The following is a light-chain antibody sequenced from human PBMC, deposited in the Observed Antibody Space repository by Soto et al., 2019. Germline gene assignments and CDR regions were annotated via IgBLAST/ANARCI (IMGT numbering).Light chain of an antibody. V-gene: IGKV3-15*01. J-gene: IGKJ4*01. CDR2: GAS. CDR3: QQYNNWPPPLT. Sequence: EIVMTQSPATLSVSPGERATLSCRASQSVSSNLAWYQQKPGQAPRLLIYGASTRATGIPARFSGSGSGTVFTLIISSLQSEDFAVYCCQQYNNWPPPLTFGGGNKVEI. CDR1: QSVSSN.